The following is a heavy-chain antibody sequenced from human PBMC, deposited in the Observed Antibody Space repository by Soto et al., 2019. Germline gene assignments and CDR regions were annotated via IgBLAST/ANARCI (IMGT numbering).Heavy chain of an antibody. CDR1: GFSFSNYD. V-gene: IGHV3-13*01. CDR3: ARELHGGSYGMDV. J-gene: IGHJ6*02. CDR2: ITTAGYT. Sequence: EVQLVESGGGFVQPWGSLRLSCAASGFSFSNYDMHWVRQVTGKRLEWVSGITTAGYTYYPGSVKGRFTISREKAKNSLYLQMNSLSAGDTAVYYCARELHGGSYGMDVWGQGTTVTVSS.